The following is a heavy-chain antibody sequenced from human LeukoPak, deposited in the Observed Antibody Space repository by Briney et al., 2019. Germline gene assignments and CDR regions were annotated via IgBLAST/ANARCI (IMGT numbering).Heavy chain of an antibody. D-gene: IGHD3-22*01. CDR2: ISAYNGNT. CDR1: GYTFTSYG. Sequence: ASVKVSCKASGYTFTSYGISWVRQAPGQGPEWMGWISAYNGNTNYAQKLQGRVTMTTDTSTSTAYMELRSLRSDDTAVYYCARDYYDSSGYYRTFLFDYWGQGTLVTVSS. V-gene: IGHV1-18*01. CDR3: ARDYYDSSGYYRTFLFDY. J-gene: IGHJ4*02.